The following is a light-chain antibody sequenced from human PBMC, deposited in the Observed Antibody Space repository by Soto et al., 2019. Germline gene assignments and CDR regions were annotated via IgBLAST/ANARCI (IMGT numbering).Light chain of an antibody. CDR3: QQTSSSPIT. CDR2: AGF. CDR1: PSISSY. J-gene: IGKJ5*01. Sequence: ETQMNQCPSSLSASVGDSMGVTCRASPSISSYLNLYQQKSGKDPKLLISAGFILQSGVTSRFSGSGSGTDFNLTISNLQPEDFAGYYCQQTSSSPITFGQLRRLAV. V-gene: IGKV1-39*01.